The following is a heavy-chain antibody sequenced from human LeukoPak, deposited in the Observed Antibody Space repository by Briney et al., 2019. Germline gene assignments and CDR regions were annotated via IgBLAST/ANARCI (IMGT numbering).Heavy chain of an antibody. D-gene: IGHD6-13*01. V-gene: IGHV1-8*01. CDR1: GYTFTSYD. J-gene: IGHJ6*02. Sequence: ASVKVSCKASGYTFTSYDINWVRQATGQGLEWMGWMNPNSGNTGYAQKFQGRVTMTRNTSISTAYMELSSLRSEDTAVYYCATAAAGTPNYYYYYGMDVWGQGTTVTVSS. CDR2: MNPNSGNT. CDR3: ATAAAGTPNYYYYYGMDV.